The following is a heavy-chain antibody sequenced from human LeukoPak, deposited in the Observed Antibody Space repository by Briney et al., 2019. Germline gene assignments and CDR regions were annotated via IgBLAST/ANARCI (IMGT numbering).Heavy chain of an antibody. J-gene: IGHJ4*02. Sequence: GRSLRLSCAASGFTFSKYGMQWVHQAPGKGLEWVAVIWSDGSDRHYADSVKGRFTISRDNSKNTVSLEMNSLRVEDMAVYYCARDGGCSGGNCYQRFDSWGQGTLVTVSS. D-gene: IGHD2-15*01. V-gene: IGHV3-33*01. CDR1: GFTFSKYG. CDR3: ARDGGCSGGNCYQRFDS. CDR2: IWSDGSDR.